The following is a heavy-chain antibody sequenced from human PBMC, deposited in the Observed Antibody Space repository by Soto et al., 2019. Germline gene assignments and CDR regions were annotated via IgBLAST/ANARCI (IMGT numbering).Heavy chain of an antibody. Sequence: ASVKVSCKASGYTFTGYYMHWVRQAPGQGLEWMGWINPNSGGTNYAQKFQGWVTMTRDTSISTAYMELSRLRSDDTAVYYCARDKPIVGATVLDYWGQGTLVTVSS. D-gene: IGHD1-26*01. CDR1: GYTFTGYY. CDR3: ARDKPIVGATVLDY. CDR2: INPNSGGT. J-gene: IGHJ4*02. V-gene: IGHV1-2*04.